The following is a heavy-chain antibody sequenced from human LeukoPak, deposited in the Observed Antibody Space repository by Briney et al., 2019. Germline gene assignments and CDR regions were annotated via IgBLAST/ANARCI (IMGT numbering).Heavy chain of an antibody. CDR2: IFYSGST. Sequence: PSETLSLTCTVSGGSISSSSDYWGWIRQPRGKGLEWIGSIFYSGSTYYNPSRKSRVTIRVDTSKNQFSLKLSSVTAADTAVFSCARRGILGSFDYWGQGGLVTVSS. V-gene: IGHV4-39*01. D-gene: IGHD7-27*01. J-gene: IGHJ4*02. CDR3: ARRGILGSFDY. CDR1: GGSISSSSDY.